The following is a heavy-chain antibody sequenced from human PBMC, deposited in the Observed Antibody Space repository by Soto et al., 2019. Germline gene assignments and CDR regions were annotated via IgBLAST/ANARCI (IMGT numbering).Heavy chain of an antibody. CDR3: XXXXXGGTPPFDY. Sequence: QVQLVESGGGVVQPGGSLRLSCSASRFSFSDYAMHWVRQAPGKGLEWVAVISNDGNRKYYADSVKGRCTISRDNSKXXXXXXXXXXXXXXXXXXXXXXXXXGGTPPFDYWCQGALVTVS. V-gene: IGHV3-30-3*01. CDR2: ISNDGNRK. CDR1: RFSFSDYA. J-gene: IGHJ4*02. D-gene: IGHD2-15*01.